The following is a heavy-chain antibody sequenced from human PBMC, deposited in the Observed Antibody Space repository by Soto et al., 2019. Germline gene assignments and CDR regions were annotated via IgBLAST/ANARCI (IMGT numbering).Heavy chain of an antibody. D-gene: IGHD2-2*01. CDR1: GFTFSDYY. Sequence: GGSLRLSCAASGFTFSDYYMSWIRQAPGKGLEWVSYISSSGSTIYYADSVKGRFTISRDNAKNSLYLQMNSLRAEDTAVYYWASEDEYRLPAFDYWGQETRITLSP. CDR3: ASEDEYRLPAFDY. CDR2: ISSSGSTI. J-gene: IGHJ4*02. V-gene: IGHV3-11*01.